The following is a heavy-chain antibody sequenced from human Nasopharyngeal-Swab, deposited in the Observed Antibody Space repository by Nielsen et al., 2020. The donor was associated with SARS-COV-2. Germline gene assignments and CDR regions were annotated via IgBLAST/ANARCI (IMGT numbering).Heavy chain of an antibody. CDR1: GFTVSSNY. J-gene: IGHJ4*02. CDR2: ISYDGSHK. CDR3: ARGELRGTYPVPTFDY. Sequence: LSLTCAVSGFTVSSNYMSWVRQAPGKGLEWVAFISYDGSHKYYADSVKGRFTISRDNSNNTVYLQMNILRAEDTAVYYCARGELRGTYPVPTFDYWGQGTLVTVSS. V-gene: IGHV3-30*03. D-gene: IGHD1-26*01.